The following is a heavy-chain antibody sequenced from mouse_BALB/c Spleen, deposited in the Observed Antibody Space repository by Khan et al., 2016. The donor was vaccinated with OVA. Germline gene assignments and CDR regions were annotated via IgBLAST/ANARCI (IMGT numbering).Heavy chain of an antibody. Sequence: QVQLQQSGAELMKPGASVTISCKATGYTFRMYWIEWVKQRPGHGLEWIGDILPGRDNTKKNEKFKGKATFTADTSSNTAYMELISLTSEDSAVYYCARGGYNPAMDYWGQGTSVTVSS. J-gene: IGHJ4*01. CDR2: ILPGRDNT. V-gene: IGHV1-9*01. D-gene: IGHD1-3*01. CDR3: ARGGYNPAMDY. CDR1: GYTFRMYW.